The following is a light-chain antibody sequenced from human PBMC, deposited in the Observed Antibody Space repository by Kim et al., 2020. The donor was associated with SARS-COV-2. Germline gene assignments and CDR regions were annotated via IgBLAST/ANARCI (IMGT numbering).Light chain of an antibody. CDR3: LQHNTYPFT. CDR1: QAINY. CDR2: SVS. Sequence: SASVGDRVTITCRASQAINYLAWFQQKPGTVPKRLIYSVSILQSGVPSRFRGSGSGTEFTLTISSLQPEDFATYYCLQHNTYPFTFGPGTKVDIK. J-gene: IGKJ3*01. V-gene: IGKV1-17*03.